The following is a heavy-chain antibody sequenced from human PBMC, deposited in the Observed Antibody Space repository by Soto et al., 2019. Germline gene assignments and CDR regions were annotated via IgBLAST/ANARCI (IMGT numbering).Heavy chain of an antibody. CDR2: IYYSGST. CDR1: GGSIGGGGDY. CDR3: ASAPPFLEWSGTYYFDY. Sequence: SETLSLTCSVSGGSIGGGGDYWSWIRQHPGKGLEWIGYIYYSGSTNYNPSLKSRVTISVDTSKNQFSLKLSSVTAADTAVYYCASAPPFLEWSGTYYFDYWGQGTLVTVSS. V-gene: IGHV4-31*03. J-gene: IGHJ4*02. D-gene: IGHD3-3*01.